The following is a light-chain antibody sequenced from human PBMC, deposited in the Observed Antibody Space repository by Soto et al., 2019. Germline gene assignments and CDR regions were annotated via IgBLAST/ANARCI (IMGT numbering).Light chain of an antibody. J-gene: IGKJ3*01. V-gene: IGKV3-11*01. CDR1: QSVSSY. CDR2: DAS. Sequence: EIVLTQSPATLSLSPGEGATLSCRASQSVSSYLAWYQQKPGQAPRLLIYDASNRATGVPARFSGSGSGTDFTPTISSLEPEDFAGYYCQQRSNWPRFTFGPGTKVDIK. CDR3: QQRSNWPRFT.